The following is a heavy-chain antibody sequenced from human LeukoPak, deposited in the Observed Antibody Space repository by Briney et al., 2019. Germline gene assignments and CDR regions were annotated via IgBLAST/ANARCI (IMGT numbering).Heavy chain of an antibody. D-gene: IGHD3-10*01. CDR1: GYTFTSYY. Sequence: ASVKVSCKASGYTFTSYYMHWVRQAPGQGLEWMGIINPGGGSTSYAQKFQGRVTMTRDTSTSTVYMELSSLRSEDTAVYYCARARDYYGSGSLGFDPWGQGTLVTVSS. V-gene: IGHV1-46*01. CDR2: INPGGGST. CDR3: ARARDYYGSGSLGFDP. J-gene: IGHJ5*02.